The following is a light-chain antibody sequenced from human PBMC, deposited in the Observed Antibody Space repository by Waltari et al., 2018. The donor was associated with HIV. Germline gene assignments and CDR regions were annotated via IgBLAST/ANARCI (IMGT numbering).Light chain of an antibody. J-gene: IGLJ3*02. Sequence: QSVLTQPPSVSAAPGQKVTISCSGTSSNIGNEYVSWYQQFPGTAPKLLIYDNNKRPSGIPDRVSASKSGTSATLGITGLQTGDEAEYYCGTWDSSLSAGVFGGGTKLTVL. CDR2: DNN. CDR1: SSNIGNEY. CDR3: GTWDSSLSAGV. V-gene: IGLV1-51*01.